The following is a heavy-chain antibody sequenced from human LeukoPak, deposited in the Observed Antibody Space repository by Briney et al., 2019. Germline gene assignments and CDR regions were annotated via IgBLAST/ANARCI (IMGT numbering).Heavy chain of an antibody. V-gene: IGHV4-4*07. J-gene: IGHJ6*03. D-gene: IGHD4-17*01. CDR2: IYTSGSS. Sequence: SETLSLTCTVSSGPINSYYWSWIRQPAGKGLEWIGRIYTSGSSNYNPSLKSRVTMSVDTSKNQFSLRLTSVTAADTAVYYCARAAYGDYRYYYFYLDVWGKGTTVTVSS. CDR1: SGPINSYY. CDR3: ARAAYGDYRYYYFYLDV.